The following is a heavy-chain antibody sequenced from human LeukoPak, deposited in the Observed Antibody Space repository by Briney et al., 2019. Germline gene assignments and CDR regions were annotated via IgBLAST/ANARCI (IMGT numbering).Heavy chain of an antibody. CDR1: GFNFDDYA. CDR2: ISGNGGYT. D-gene: IGHD5-24*01. V-gene: IGHV3-64*01. J-gene: IGHJ4*02. Sequence: PGGSLRLSCAASGFNFDDYAMAWVRQAPGKGLEYVSGISGNGGYTDYANSVKGRFTISRDNFKNTLYLQMGSLRAEDMAVYYCARDLFSGAEMATFDYWGQGTLVTVSS. CDR3: ARDLFSGAEMATFDY.